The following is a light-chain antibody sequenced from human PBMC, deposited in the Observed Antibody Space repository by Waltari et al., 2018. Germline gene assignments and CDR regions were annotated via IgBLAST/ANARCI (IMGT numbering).Light chain of an antibody. J-gene: IGKJ1*01. CDR2: AGS. Sequence: DIQMPQSPSSLSAHVAERVTLTCRAGQSISNFLNWYHQKPGKAPELLIYAGSTLQSGVPSRFSGSGSGTDFTLTISGLQPEDFVTYYCQQSYNTPWTFGQGTKVEIK. CDR3: QQSYNTPWT. V-gene: IGKV1-39*01. CDR1: QSISNF.